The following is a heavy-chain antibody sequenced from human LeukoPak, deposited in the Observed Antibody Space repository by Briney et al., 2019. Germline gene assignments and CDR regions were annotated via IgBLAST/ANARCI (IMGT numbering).Heavy chain of an antibody. D-gene: IGHD6-13*01. J-gene: IGHJ4*02. CDR2: INPNRGAT. CDR3: ARENMGSNSFDY. V-gene: IGHV1-2*02. CDR1: GYTFTDHS. Sequence: ASVKASCKASGYTFTDHSIHWVRQAPGQGLEWMGWINPNRGATNYAQKFQGRLTMTRDTSITTAYMELSRLTSDDTAIYYCARENMGSNSFDYWGQETLVTVSS.